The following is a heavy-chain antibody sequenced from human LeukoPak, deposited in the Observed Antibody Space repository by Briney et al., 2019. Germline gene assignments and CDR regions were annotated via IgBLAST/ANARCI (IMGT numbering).Heavy chain of an antibody. Sequence: GGSLRLSCAASGFTFSSYGMHWVRQAPGKGLEWVAVISYDGSNKYYADSVKGRFTISRDNSKNTLYLQMNSLRAEDTAVYYCAKDRVKWLRLRGYFDYRGQGTLVTVSS. CDR1: GFTFSSYG. D-gene: IGHD5-12*01. CDR2: ISYDGSNK. J-gene: IGHJ4*02. V-gene: IGHV3-30*18. CDR3: AKDRVKWLRLRGYFDY.